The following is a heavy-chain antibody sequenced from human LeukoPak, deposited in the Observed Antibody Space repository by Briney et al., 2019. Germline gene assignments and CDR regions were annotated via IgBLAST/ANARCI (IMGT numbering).Heavy chain of an antibody. Sequence: ASVKVSCKVSGHSLSELSMYWVRQVRGKGLEWMGGFDPEDGETIYAQKFQGRVTMTEDTSTDTAYMELSSLRSEDTAVYYCATVDFGEGYYYLDVWGKGTTVTVSS. D-gene: IGHD3-10*01. CDR2: FDPEDGET. J-gene: IGHJ6*03. CDR1: GHSLSELS. CDR3: ATVDFGEGYYYLDV. V-gene: IGHV1-24*01.